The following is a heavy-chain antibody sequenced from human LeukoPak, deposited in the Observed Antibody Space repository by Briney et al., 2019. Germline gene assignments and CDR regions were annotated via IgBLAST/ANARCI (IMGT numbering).Heavy chain of an antibody. D-gene: IGHD5-18*01. V-gene: IGHV4-59*01. CDR3: ARSRSGYSYDHAAFEI. J-gene: IGHJ3*02. Sequence: SETLSLTCTVSGDSISTYYWSWIRQPPGKGLEWIAYIDYRGSTTYNPSLRSRVTISVDTSRSQFSLKLYSVTAADTAVYYCARSRSGYSYDHAAFEIWGQGTMVTVSS. CDR2: IDYRGST. CDR1: GDSISTYY.